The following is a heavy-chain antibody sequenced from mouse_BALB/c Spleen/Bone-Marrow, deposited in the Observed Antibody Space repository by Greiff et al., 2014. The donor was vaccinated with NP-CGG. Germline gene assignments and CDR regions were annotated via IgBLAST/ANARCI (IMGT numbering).Heavy chain of an antibody. CDR3: TRGRTWDFDY. CDR1: GYTFTTYY. CDR2: INPNNGGT. V-gene: IGHV1S81*02. J-gene: IGHJ2*01. D-gene: IGHD4-1*01. Sequence: QVQLQQSGAELVKPGTSVKLSCKASGYTFTTYYMYWVKQRPGQGLEWIGEINPNNGGTNFKEKFKSKATLTVDKSFSTAYMRLSSLTSEDSAVYYCTRGRTWDFDYWGQGTTLTVSS.